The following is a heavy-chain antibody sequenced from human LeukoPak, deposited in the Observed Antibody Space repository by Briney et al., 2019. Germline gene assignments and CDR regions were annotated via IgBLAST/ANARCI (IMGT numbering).Heavy chain of an antibody. Sequence: SVKVSCKASGGTISRYAISWERQAPGQGLEWMGGIIPIFGTANYAQKFQGRVTITADESTSTAYMELSSLRSEDTAVYYCAREYRRCWFDPWGQGTLVTVSS. CDR1: GGTISRYA. CDR3: AREYRRCWFDP. J-gene: IGHJ5*02. CDR2: IIPIFGTA. V-gene: IGHV1-69*01. D-gene: IGHD1-1*01.